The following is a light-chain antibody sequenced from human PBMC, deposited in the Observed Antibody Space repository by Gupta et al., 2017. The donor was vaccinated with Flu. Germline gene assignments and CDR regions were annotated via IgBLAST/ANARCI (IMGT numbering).Light chain of an antibody. CDR1: SGSVSNSSY. CDR2: STN. Sequence: GTVTITCGLSSGSVSNSSYPNCHQPTTGPAPRTLIYSTNTRSSGIPDLFSGSILATTAAPTVTGAQADDEYYYYCVLSMGSSWVFGGGTKLTVL. CDR3: VLSMGSSWV. V-gene: IGLV8-61*01. J-gene: IGLJ3*02.